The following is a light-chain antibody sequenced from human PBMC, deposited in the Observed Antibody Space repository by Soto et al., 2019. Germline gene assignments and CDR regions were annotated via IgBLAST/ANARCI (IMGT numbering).Light chain of an antibody. Sequence: DIQMTQSTSTLSGSVGDRVTITCRASQTISSWLAWYQQKPGKAPKLLIYKASTLKSGVPSRFSGSGSGTEFTLTISSLQPDDFATYYCQHYNSYSEAFGQGT. CDR3: QHYNSYSEA. CDR1: QTISSW. V-gene: IGKV1-5*03. CDR2: KAS. J-gene: IGKJ1*01.